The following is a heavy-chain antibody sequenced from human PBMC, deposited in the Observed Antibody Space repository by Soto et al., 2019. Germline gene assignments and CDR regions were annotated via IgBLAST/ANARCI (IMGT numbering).Heavy chain of an antibody. D-gene: IGHD1-26*01. CDR1: GGSISSYF. Sequence: SETLSLTCTVSGGSISSYFWSWIRQPPGKGLEWIGYVYYSGTTNYNPSLKSRVTISLDKSKAQFSLTLKSVTAADTAVYYCATWGHPARGRVHFDNWSQGTLVTVSS. V-gene: IGHV4-59*01. CDR2: VYYSGTT. J-gene: IGHJ4*02. CDR3: ATWGHPARGRVHFDN.